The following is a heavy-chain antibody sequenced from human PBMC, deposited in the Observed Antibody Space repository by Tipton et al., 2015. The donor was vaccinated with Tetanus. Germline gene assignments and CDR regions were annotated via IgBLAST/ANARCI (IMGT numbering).Heavy chain of an antibody. CDR1: GYNLTNYW. J-gene: IGHJ2*01. CDR2: INPADSET. Sequence: VQLVQSGAEVKKPGESLKISCQGSGYNLTNYWIGWVRQVPGKGLEWMGIINPADSETTYGPSFQGQVTISADKSIGTAYLQRTNLKASDTAMYYCARRRSAVLSGGYHWYFDLWGRGTLVGVSS. CDR3: ARRRSAVLSGGYHWYFDL. V-gene: IGHV5-51*01. D-gene: IGHD2-15*01.